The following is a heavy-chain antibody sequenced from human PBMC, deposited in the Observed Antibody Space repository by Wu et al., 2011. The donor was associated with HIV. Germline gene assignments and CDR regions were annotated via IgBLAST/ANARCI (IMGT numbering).Heavy chain of an antibody. CDR2: SSLLWYT. J-gene: IGHJ4*02. CDR3: ARGSGLGSYFDY. CDR1: GGTFSYYA. Sequence: VQLVQSGAEVKTPGSSVKVSCKASGGTFSYYAINWVRQAPGQGLEWMEGSSLLWYTNYAQKFQGRVTITADESTNTAYMELSGLRSEDTAVYYCARGSGLGSYFDYWGQGTLVPVSS. V-gene: IGHV1-69*18. D-gene: IGHD3-10*01.